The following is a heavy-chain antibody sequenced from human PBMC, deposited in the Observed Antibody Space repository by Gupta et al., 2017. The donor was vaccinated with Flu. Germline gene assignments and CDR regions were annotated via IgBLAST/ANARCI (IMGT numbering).Heavy chain of an antibody. CDR3: ATGAYASGWYYFDS. J-gene: IGHJ4*02. D-gene: IGHD6-19*01. CDR1: GYSFTSFW. Sequence: EIQLVQSGAEVKKPGKSLKIPCKGSGYSFTSFWIGWVRQTPGKGLEWMGIIYPGDSDVRYSPTFQGQVNIAADRSTSTVYLQWNSLKASDTAMYYCATGAYASGWYYFDSWGQGTLVTVSA. CDR2: IYPGDSDV. V-gene: IGHV5-51*03.